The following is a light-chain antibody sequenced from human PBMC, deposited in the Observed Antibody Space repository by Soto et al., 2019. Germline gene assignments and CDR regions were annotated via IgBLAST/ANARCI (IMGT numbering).Light chain of an antibody. Sequence: EIVMTQSPATLSVSPGERATLSCRASQSVGSNLAWYQQKPGQAPRLLMYAASTRATGIPARFSGSGSGTEFTLTISSLQSEDFAIYYCQQHDDWPPWTFGQGTKVDIK. CDR2: AAS. V-gene: IGKV3-15*01. J-gene: IGKJ1*01. CDR3: QQHDDWPPWT. CDR1: QSVGSN.